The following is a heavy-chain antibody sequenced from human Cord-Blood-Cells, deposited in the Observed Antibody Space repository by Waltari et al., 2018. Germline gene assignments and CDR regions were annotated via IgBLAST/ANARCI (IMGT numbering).Heavy chain of an antibody. CDR1: GGSFSGYY. CDR3: ARVKRSHYYGSVSYLDY. Sequence: QVQLQQWGAGLLKPSETLSLTCAVYGGSFSGYYWSWIRQPPGKGLEWIGEINHSGSTNYHTSLQSRVTISVDTSKTQFSLKLSSVTAADTAVYYCARVKRSHYYGSVSYLDYWGQGTLVTVAS. J-gene: IGHJ4*02. D-gene: IGHD3-10*01. CDR2: INHSGST. V-gene: IGHV4-34*01.